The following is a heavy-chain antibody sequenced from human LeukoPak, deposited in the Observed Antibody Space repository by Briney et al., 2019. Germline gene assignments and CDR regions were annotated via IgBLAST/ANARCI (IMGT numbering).Heavy chain of an antibody. V-gene: IGHV4-4*07. J-gene: IGHJ4*02. CDR2: IYTSGST. CDR1: GGSISSYY. D-gene: IGHD3-22*01. CDR3: ARDDSSGSTWYFDY. Sequence: SETLSLTCTVSGGSISSYYWSWIRQPAGKGLEWIGRIYTSGSTNYNPSLKSRVAISVDTSKNQFSLKLSSVTAADTAVYYCARDDSSGSTWYFDYWGQGTLVTVSS.